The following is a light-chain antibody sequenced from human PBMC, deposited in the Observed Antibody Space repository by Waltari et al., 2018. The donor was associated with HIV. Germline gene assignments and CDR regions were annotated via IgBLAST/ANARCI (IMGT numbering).Light chain of an antibody. Sequence: DIVMTQTPPSLGVSLVERVTINCKSSQSVFYNSNSHNYLDWFQQKPRQSPNLLIYDASTRESGVPDRFSGSGSGIHFTLTITRLQAEDLAIYYCMQYYSPPLTFGGGTRVDI. CDR1: QSVFYNSNSHNY. V-gene: IGKV4-1*01. J-gene: IGKJ4*01. CDR3: MQYYSPPLT. CDR2: DAS.